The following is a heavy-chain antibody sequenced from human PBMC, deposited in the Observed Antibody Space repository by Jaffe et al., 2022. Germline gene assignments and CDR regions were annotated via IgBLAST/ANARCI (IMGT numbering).Heavy chain of an antibody. D-gene: IGHD6-19*01. J-gene: IGHJ4*02. Sequence: EVQLVESGGGLVQPGRSLRLSCTASGFTFGDYAMSWFRQAPGKGLEWVGFIRSKAYGGTTEYAASVKGRFTISRDDSKSIAYLQMNSLKTEDTAVYYCTRDPFIVGYSSGWYVEGGEIFDYWGQGTLVTVSS. CDR3: TRDPFIVGYSSGWYVEGGEIFDY. CDR2: IRSKAYGGTT. V-gene: IGHV3-49*03. CDR1: GFTFGDYA.